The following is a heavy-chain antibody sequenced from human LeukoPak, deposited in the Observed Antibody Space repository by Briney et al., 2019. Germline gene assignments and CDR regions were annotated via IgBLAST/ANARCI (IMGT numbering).Heavy chain of an antibody. Sequence: SETLSLTCAVYGGSFSGYYWSWIRQPPGKGLEWIGEINHSGSTNYNPSLKSRVTISVDTSKNQFSLKLSSVTAADTAVYYCARAPRYSGYVAAAQDYWGQGTLVTVSS. V-gene: IGHV4-34*01. D-gene: IGHD5-12*01. CDR3: ARAPRYSGYVAAAQDY. J-gene: IGHJ4*02. CDR2: INHSGST. CDR1: GGSFSGYY.